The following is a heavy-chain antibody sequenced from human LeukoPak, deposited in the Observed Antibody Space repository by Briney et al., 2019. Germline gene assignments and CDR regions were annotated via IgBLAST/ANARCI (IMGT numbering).Heavy chain of an antibody. CDR3: ARDTMYNWNDGVGLGY. J-gene: IGHJ4*02. CDR2: IKQDGSEK. D-gene: IGHD1-20*01. Sequence: GGSLRLSCAASGFTFSSYWMSWVRQAPGKGLEWVANIKQDGSEKYYVDSVKGRFTISRDNAKNSLYLQMNSLRAEDTAVYYCARDTMYNWNDGVGLGYWGQGTLVTVSS. CDR1: GFTFSSYW. V-gene: IGHV3-7*01.